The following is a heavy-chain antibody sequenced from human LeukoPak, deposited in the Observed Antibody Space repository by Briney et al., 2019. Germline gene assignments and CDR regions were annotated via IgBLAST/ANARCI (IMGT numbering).Heavy chain of an antibody. V-gene: IGHV1-2*02. CDR1: GYTFTGYY. CDR2: INPNRGGT. D-gene: IGHD3-22*01. Sequence: ASVKVSCKASGYTFTGYYMHWVRQAPGQGLEWMGWINPNRGGTNYAQKFQGRVTMTRDTSISTAHMELSRLRSDDTAVYYCARDFIAGYYDSSGYYRGHFDYWGQGTLVTVSS. CDR3: ARDFIAGYYDSSGYYRGHFDY. J-gene: IGHJ4*02.